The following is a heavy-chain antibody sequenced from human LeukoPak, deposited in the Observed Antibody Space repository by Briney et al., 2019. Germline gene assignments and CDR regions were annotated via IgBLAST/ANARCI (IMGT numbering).Heavy chain of an antibody. CDR1: GFTFSSYG. Sequence: GGSLRLSCAASGFTFSSYGMHWVRQAPGKGLEWVAFIRYDGSNKYYADSVKGRFTISRDNAKNSLYLQMNSLRAEDTALYYCAKDIVGGYGGNSLGAFDIWGQGTMVTVSS. J-gene: IGHJ3*02. CDR2: IRYDGSNK. V-gene: IGHV3-30*02. D-gene: IGHD4-23*01. CDR3: AKDIVGGYGGNSLGAFDI.